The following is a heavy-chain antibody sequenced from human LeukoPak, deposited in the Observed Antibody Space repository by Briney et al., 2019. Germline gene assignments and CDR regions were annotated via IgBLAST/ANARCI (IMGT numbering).Heavy chain of an antibody. Sequence: GGSLRLSCAASGFTFSSYAMSWVRQAPGKGLEWVSVIYSGGSTYYGDSVKGRFTISRDNSKNTLYLQMNSLRAEDTAVYYCAREYCSGGSCPRSDAFDIWGQGTMVTVSS. CDR1: GFTFSSYA. D-gene: IGHD2-15*01. CDR2: IYSGGST. J-gene: IGHJ3*02. CDR3: AREYCSGGSCPRSDAFDI. V-gene: IGHV3-66*01.